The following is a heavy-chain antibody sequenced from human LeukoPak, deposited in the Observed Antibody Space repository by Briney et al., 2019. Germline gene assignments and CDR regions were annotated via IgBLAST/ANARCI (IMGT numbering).Heavy chain of an antibody. D-gene: IGHD4-23*01. CDR2: IYSSGST. J-gene: IGHJ4*02. V-gene: IGHV4-4*07. Sequence: KASETLSLTCTVSGGSINSYYWSWIRQLAGKGLEWIGRIYSSGSTNYNPSLKSRVSMSVDTSKNQFSLKLTSVTAADTAVYYCARGGKATVVTMWGQGILVTVSS. CDR3: ARGGKATVVTM. CDR1: GGSINSYY.